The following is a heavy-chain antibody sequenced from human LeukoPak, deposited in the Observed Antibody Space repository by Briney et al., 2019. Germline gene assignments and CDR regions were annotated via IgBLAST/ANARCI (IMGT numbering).Heavy chain of an antibody. CDR2: ISPNGSST. CDR1: GYTFTSHN. CDR3: TRDVGSGWFTLDY. D-gene: IGHD6-19*01. Sequence: GASAKLSFKASGYTFTSHNIHWVRHPPGPGLERMGRISPNGSSTSYTQKFQCRVTGTKDTSTSTVYMELRSLRSEDTDVYFCTRDVGSGWFTLDYWGQGTLVSVSS. V-gene: IGHV1-46*01. J-gene: IGHJ4*02.